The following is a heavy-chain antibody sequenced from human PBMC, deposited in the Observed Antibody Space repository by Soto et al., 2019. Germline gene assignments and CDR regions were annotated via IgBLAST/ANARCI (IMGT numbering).Heavy chain of an antibody. V-gene: IGHV4-38-2*02. CDR1: GYSINSDHY. J-gene: IGHJ4*02. CDR3: ARVRILSGLFRSFDY. D-gene: IGHD3-10*01. CDR2: IYHRGST. Sequence: PSETLSLTCTVSGYSINSDHYWGWIRQPPGKGLEWIGSIYHRGSTYYNLSLRSRVSISIDTSKNQFSLRLTSVTASDTAMYYCARVRILSGLFRSFDYWGQGTQVTVSS.